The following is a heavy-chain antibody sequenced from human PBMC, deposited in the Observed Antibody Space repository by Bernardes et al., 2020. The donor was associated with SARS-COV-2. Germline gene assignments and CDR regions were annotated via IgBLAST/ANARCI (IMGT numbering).Heavy chain of an antibody. CDR2: INTNTGNP. V-gene: IGHV7-4-1*02. J-gene: IGHJ4*02. CDR3: AKMTPDHSSTWYGFFYFDY. D-gene: IGHD6-13*01. CDR1: GYTFTSYA. Sequence: ASVKVSCKASGYTFTSYAMNWVRQAPGQGLEWMGWINTNTGNPTYAQGFTGRFVFSLDTSVSTAYLQISSLKAEDTAVYYCAKMTPDHSSTWYGFFYFDYWGQGSLVTVSS.